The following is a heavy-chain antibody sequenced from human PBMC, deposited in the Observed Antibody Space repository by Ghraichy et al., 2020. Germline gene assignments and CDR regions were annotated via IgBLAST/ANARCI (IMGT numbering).Heavy chain of an antibody. CDR2: ISSGSYTI. J-gene: IGHJ4*02. CDR1: GFSFSSAY. D-gene: IGHD3-10*01. V-gene: IGHV3-48*01. Sequence: GGSLRLSCAASGFSFSSAYMNWVRQAPGKGLEWLSYISSGSYTIYYADSVRGRFTISRDNAKKSLYLQMNSLRADDTAVYYCATDPGSPSFAWGQGTLLTVSS. CDR3: ATDPGSPSFA.